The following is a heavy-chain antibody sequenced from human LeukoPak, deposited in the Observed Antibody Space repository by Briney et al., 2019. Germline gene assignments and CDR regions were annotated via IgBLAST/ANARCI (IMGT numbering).Heavy chain of an antibody. D-gene: IGHD2-2*01. CDR3: AGGNLVVGFDP. V-gene: IGHV4-4*02. J-gene: IGHJ5*02. Sequence: PSETLSLTCAVSGGSISSNKWWNWVRQPPGKGLEWIGEIYHSGSTNYNPSLKSRVTISVDRSKNQFSLKLSSVTAADTAVYYCAGGNLVVGFDPWGQGTLVTVSS. CDR2: IYHSGST. CDR1: GGSISSNKW.